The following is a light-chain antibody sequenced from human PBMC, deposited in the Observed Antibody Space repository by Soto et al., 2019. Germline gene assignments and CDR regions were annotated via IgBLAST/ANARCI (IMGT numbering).Light chain of an antibody. CDR3: SSYTSSPNKV. J-gene: IGLJ1*01. CDR2: EVA. V-gene: IGLV2-14*01. CDR1: KNDIGDYNY. Sequence: QSALIQPGSVSESPGQAIAISCTGTKNDIGDYNYVSWYQQHPGKAPKLLIYEVANRPSGVSNRFSGSKSGNTASLTISGLQAEEEADYYCSSYTSSPNKVFGTGTKVTXL.